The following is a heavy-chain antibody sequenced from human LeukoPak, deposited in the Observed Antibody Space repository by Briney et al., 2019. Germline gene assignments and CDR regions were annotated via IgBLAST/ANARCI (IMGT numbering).Heavy chain of an antibody. CDR1: GGSINYYY. J-gene: IGHJ4*02. CDR2: IYYSGST. V-gene: IGHV4-59*01. D-gene: IGHD1-7*01. Sequence: SETLSLTCTVSGGSINYYYWSWIRQPAGKGLEWIGYIYYSGSTKYNPSLKSRVTISVDTSKNQFSLRLNSVTAADTAVYYCARGAGELLPFDYWGQGTLVTVSS. CDR3: ARGAGELLPFDY.